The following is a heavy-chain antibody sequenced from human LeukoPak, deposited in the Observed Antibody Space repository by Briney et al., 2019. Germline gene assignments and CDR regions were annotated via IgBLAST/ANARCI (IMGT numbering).Heavy chain of an antibody. J-gene: IGHJ6*03. Sequence: PSETLSLTCTVSGGSISSYYWSWIRQPPGKGLEWIGYIYYSGSTNYNPSLKSRVTISVDTSKNQFSLKLSSVTAADTAVYYCARVKRGAVIAQYYYYYYMDVWGKGTTVTVSS. CDR3: ARVKRGAVIAQYYYYYYMDV. CDR1: GGSISSYY. CDR2: IYYSGST. D-gene: IGHD2-21*01. V-gene: IGHV4-59*01.